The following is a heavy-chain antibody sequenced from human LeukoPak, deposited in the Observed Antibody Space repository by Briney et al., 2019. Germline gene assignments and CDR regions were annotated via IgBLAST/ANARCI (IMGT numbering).Heavy chain of an antibody. CDR1: GFTFSSYS. D-gene: IGHD6-13*01. Sequence: GGSLRLSCAASGFTFSSYSMNWVRQAPGKGLEWVSSISSSSYIYYADSVKGRFTIPRDNAKNSLYLQMNSLRAEDTAVYYCARGIAAAGIYFDYWGQGTLVTVSS. J-gene: IGHJ4*02. CDR3: ARGIAAAGIYFDY. V-gene: IGHV3-21*01. CDR2: ISSSSYI.